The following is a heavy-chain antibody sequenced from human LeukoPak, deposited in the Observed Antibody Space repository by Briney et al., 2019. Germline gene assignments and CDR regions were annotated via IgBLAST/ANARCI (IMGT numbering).Heavy chain of an antibody. CDR1: GGSISSSSYH. Sequence: PSETLSLTCTVSGGSISSSSYHWGWIRQPPGMGLEWIGSIHYSGNTYYNPSLKSRVTISVDTSKNQFSLKLSSVTAADTAVYYCAREKRSPPYCSGGSCPRYMDVWGKGTTVTISS. CDR3: AREKRSPPYCSGGSCPRYMDV. D-gene: IGHD2-15*01. J-gene: IGHJ6*03. CDR2: IHYSGNT. V-gene: IGHV4-39*07.